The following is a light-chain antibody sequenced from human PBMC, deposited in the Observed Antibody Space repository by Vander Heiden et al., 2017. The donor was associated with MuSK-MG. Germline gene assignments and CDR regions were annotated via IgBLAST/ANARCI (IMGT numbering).Light chain of an antibody. CDR3: QQCYSTPRT. CDR2: AAS. CDR1: QSISSY. Sequence: IQLTQSPSSLSASVGDRVTITCRASQSISSYLNWYQQKPGKAPKLLIYAASSLQSGVPSRFSGSGSGTDFTLTISRLQPEDFATYYCQQCYSTPRTFGHGTKVDIK. J-gene: IGKJ3*01. V-gene: IGKV1-39*01.